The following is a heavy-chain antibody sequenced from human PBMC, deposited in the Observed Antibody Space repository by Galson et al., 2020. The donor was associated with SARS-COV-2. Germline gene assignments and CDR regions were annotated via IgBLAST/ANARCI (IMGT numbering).Heavy chain of an antibody. CDR2: IGGSGSHT. J-gene: IGHJ5*02. Sequence: GGSLRLSCAASGFPFSTYDMTWVRQAPGKGPECISSIGGSGSHTSYADSVRGRFTISRANAKNSLYLQMNSLRAEDTALYYCARGYGSGTFFAWGQGTLVTVSS. CDR3: ARGYGSGTFFA. V-gene: IGHV3-48*01. D-gene: IGHD3-10*01. CDR1: GFPFSTYD.